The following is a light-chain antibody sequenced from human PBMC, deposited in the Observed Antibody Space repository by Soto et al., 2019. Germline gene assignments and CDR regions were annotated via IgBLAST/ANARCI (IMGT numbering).Light chain of an antibody. Sequence: DIQMTQSPSTLSASVGDRVTITCRASQSISSWLAWYQQKPGKAPKLLISKASSLESGVPSRFSGSGSGTEFSLTISILQPDDFATYYCQQYNSYLFTFGPGTKVDIK. V-gene: IGKV1-5*03. CDR2: KAS. CDR1: QSISSW. CDR3: QQYNSYLFT. J-gene: IGKJ3*01.